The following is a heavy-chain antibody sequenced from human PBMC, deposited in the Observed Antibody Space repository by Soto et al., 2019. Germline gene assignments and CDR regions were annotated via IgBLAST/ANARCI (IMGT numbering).Heavy chain of an antibody. CDR1: GFTFSSYA. J-gene: IGHJ4*02. Sequence: EVQLLESGGGLIQPGGSLRLSCAASGFTFSSYAMSWVRQVPGKGLEWVSGISGTGNSTYYADSVKGRFFISRDSSKNTVYLQMNSLRAEDTAIYYCAKDAGQQWRCDYWGQGALVTVSS. CDR2: ISGTGNST. D-gene: IGHD6-19*01. CDR3: AKDAGQQWRCDY. V-gene: IGHV3-23*01.